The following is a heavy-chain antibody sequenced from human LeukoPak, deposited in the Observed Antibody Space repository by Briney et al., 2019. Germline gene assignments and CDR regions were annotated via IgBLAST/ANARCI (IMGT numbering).Heavy chain of an antibody. CDR3: ARNTRFVDTAMQYYFDY. CDR2: INHSGST. CDR1: GASFSGYY. J-gene: IGHJ4*02. Sequence: SETLSLTCAVYGASFSGYYWSWIRQPPGKGREWIGEINHSGSTNYNPSLKSRVTISVDTSKNQFSLKLSSVTAADTAVYYCARNTRFVDTAMQYYFDYWGQGTLVTVSS. V-gene: IGHV4-34*01. D-gene: IGHD5-18*01.